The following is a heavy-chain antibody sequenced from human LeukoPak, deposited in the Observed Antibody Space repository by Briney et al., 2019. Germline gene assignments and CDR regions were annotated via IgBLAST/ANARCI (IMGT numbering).Heavy chain of an antibody. J-gene: IGHJ4*02. D-gene: IGHD2-15*01. CDR2: IHHSGSS. V-gene: IGHV4-59*08. Sequence: SETLSVSCTVSGASISSYYWSWIRQPPGKGLEWIGYIHHSGSSTYNPSLRSRVSISVDTSKKQFSLKLNSVTAADTAVYYCARRYCSGGTCYGDNWGQGTLVTVSS. CDR1: GASISSYY. CDR3: ARRYCSGGTCYGDN.